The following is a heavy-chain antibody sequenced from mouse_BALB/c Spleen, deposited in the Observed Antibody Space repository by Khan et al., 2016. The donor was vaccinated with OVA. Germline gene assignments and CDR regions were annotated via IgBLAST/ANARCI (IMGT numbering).Heavy chain of an antibody. V-gene: IGHV3-2*02. CDR3: ARVYGGDFDY. J-gene: IGHJ2*01. Sequence: VQLKESGPGLVKPSQSLSLTCTVTGYSITSDYAWYWIRQLPGNILELMGFISYSGNTNYNPTFKGRISITRDTSTNQFFLQLNSVTTEDSAAYYCARVYGGDFDYWGQGTTLTVSS. CDR1: GYSITSDYA. CDR2: ISYSGNT. D-gene: IGHD1-1*01.